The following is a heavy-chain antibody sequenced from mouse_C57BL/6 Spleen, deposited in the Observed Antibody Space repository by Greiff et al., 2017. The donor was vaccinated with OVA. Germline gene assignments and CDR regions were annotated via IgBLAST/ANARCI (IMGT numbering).Heavy chain of an antibody. Sequence: EVQRVESGGGLVKPGGSLKLSCAASGFTFSSYAMSWVRQTPEKRLEWVATISDGGSYTSYPDNVKGRFTISRDNAKNNLYLQMSHLKSEDTAMYYCARERVYYGSSYDAMDYWGQGTSVTVSS. CDR1: GFTFSSYA. J-gene: IGHJ4*01. V-gene: IGHV5-4*01. CDR3: ARERVYYGSSYDAMDY. CDR2: ISDGGSYT. D-gene: IGHD1-1*01.